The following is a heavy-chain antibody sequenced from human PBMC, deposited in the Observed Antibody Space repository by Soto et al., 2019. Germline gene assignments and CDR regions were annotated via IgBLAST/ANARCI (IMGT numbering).Heavy chain of an antibody. J-gene: IGHJ4*02. CDR2: IIPIFGTA. V-gene: IGHV1-69*01. CDR1: GGTFSSYA. Sequence: QVQLVQSGAEVKKPGSSVKVSCKASGGTFSSYAISWVRQAPGQGLEWMGGIIPIFGTANYAQKFQGRVTIAADESTSTAYMELSSLRSEETAVYYCARGHIQGRYCSSTSCYIPIGYWGQGALVTVSS. D-gene: IGHD2-2*02. CDR3: ARGHIQGRYCSSTSCYIPIGY.